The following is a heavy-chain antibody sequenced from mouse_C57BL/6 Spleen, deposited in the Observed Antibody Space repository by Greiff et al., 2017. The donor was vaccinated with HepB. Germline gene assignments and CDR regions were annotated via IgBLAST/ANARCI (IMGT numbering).Heavy chain of an antibody. CDR2: IYPGDGDT. Sequence: QLQQSGAELVKPGASVKISCKASGYAFSSYWMNWVKQRPGKGLEWIGQIYPGDGDTNYNGKFKGKATLTADKSSSTAYMQRSSRTSEDSAVYFCARAGYYANYAMDYWGQGTSVTVSS. CDR3: ARAGYYANYAMDY. CDR1: GYAFSSYW. V-gene: IGHV1-80*01. D-gene: IGHD1-1*02. J-gene: IGHJ4*01.